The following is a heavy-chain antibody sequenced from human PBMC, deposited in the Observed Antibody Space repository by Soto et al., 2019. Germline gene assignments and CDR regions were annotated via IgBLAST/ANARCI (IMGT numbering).Heavy chain of an antibody. D-gene: IGHD5-12*01. CDR3: ARVCGWLRGVGYHYGMDV. CDR2: ISYDGSNK. CDR1: GFTFSSYA. J-gene: IGHJ6*02. V-gene: IGHV3-30-3*01. Sequence: GGSLRLSCAASGFTFSSYAMHWVRQAPGKGLEWVAVISYDGSNKYYADSVKGRFTISRDNSKNTLYLQMNSLRAEDTAVYYCARVCGWLRGVGYHYGMDVWGQGTTVTVSS.